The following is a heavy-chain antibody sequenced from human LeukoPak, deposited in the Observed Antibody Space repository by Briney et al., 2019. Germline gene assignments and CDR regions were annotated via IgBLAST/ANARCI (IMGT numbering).Heavy chain of an antibody. D-gene: IGHD4-17*01. CDR1: GFTFSSYA. CDR3: AKVAYGDYFYFDY. J-gene: IGHJ4*02. V-gene: IGHV3-30-3*01. Sequence: GGSLRLSCAASGFTFSSYAMHWVRQAPGKGLEWVAVISYDGSNKYYADSVKGRFTISRDNSKNTLYLQMNSLRAEDTAVYYCAKVAYGDYFYFDYWGQGTLVTVSS. CDR2: ISYDGSNK.